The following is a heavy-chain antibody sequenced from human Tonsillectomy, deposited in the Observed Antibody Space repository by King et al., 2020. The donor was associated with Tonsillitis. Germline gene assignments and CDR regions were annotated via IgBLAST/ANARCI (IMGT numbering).Heavy chain of an antibody. V-gene: IGHV5-10-1*03. CDR1: GYSFTSYW. Sequence: QLVQSGAEVKKPGESLRISCKGSGYSFTSYWISWGRQMPGKGLEWMGRIDPTDSYTNYSPSFQVHATISADKSLSTAYLQWSILKASDTAMYYCARSLSIAVAGTQDWYFDLWGRGTLVTVSS. J-gene: IGHJ2*01. CDR3: ARSLSIAVAGTQDWYFDL. CDR2: IDPTDSYT. D-gene: IGHD6-19*01.